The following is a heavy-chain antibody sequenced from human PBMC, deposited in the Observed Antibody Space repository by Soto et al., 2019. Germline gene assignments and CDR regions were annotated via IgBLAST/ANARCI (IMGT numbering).Heavy chain of an antibody. Sequence: GGSLRLSCAASGFTFSSYGMHWVRQAPGKGLEWVAVIWFDGSNKFYADSVKGRFTISRDNSKNTLYLQMNSLRPEDTAVYYCAKDSDQLLFDYYYYGMDVWGQGTTVTVSS. CDR3: AKDSDQLLFDYYYYGMDV. J-gene: IGHJ6*02. D-gene: IGHD2-2*01. CDR2: IWFDGSNK. V-gene: IGHV3-30*02. CDR1: GFTFSSYG.